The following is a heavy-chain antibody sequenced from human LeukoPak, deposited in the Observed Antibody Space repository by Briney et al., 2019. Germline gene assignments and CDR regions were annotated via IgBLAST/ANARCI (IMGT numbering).Heavy chain of an antibody. CDR2: IYYRGRT. CDR3: ARVLGCSTTSCYAAYIDS. Sequence: HPSETLSLTCTVSGGSISSYYRIWIRQPPGKGLEWIGYIYYRGRTNYNPSLKSRVTISVDTSKNQFSLKLSSVTAADTAVYYCARVLGCSTTSCYAAYIDSWGQGTLVTVSS. J-gene: IGHJ4*02. V-gene: IGHV4-59*01. CDR1: GGSISSYY. D-gene: IGHD2-2*01.